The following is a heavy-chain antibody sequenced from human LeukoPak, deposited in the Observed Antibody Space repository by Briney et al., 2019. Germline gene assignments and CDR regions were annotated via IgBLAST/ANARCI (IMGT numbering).Heavy chain of an antibody. CDR2: IHYSGCT. D-gene: IGHD1-14*01. V-gene: IGHV4-59*11. CDR3: SRAGTGFNIAGAY. Sequence: PAGTLSLTCSVSGASISSHYWSWIRQPPGKGLEWIGYIHYSGCTNCNPSLKSRVTISLDTSKNQFSLKLTSVTAADTAVYYCSRAGTGFNIAGAYWGQGTLVTVSS. J-gene: IGHJ4*02. CDR1: GASISSHY.